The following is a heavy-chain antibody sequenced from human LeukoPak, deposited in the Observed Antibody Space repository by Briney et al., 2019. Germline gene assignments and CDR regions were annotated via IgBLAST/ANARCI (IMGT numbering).Heavy chain of an antibody. D-gene: IGHD6-13*01. V-gene: IGHV3-7*04. CDR2: IRQDGNEK. CDR3: ARLRAAQTYDC. J-gene: IGHJ4*02. Sequence: PGGSLRLSCAGAGFTLSNYWMSCVRQAPGKGLEWVANIRQDGNEKYYVDSVKGRFTISRDNPKNSPYLQVNSLRAEDTAIYYCARLRAAQTYDCWGQGTLVTVSS. CDR1: GFTLSNYW.